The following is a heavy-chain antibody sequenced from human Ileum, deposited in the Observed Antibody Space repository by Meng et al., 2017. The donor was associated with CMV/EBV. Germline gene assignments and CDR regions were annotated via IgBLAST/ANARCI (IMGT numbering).Heavy chain of an antibody. J-gene: IGHJ5*02. CDR3: ARGGGVGYFENWFDP. D-gene: IGHD3-22*01. V-gene: IGHV3-48*04. CDR1: GFTFGSYS. CDR2: ISSSRSSI. Sequence: GESLKIPCAASGFTFGSYSMNWVRQAPGKGLEWVSYISSSRSSIYYADSVKGRFTISRDNAMDSLYLQMNSLRVEDTAVYYCARGGGVGYFENWFDPWGQGTLVTVSS.